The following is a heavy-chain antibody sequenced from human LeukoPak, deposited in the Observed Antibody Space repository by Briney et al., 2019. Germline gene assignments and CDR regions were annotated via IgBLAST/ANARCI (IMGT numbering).Heavy chain of an antibody. CDR3: ARRGGSGRAFDY. J-gene: IGHJ4*02. CDR2: IYYIGST. CDR1: GASISGGTYY. V-gene: IGHV4-39*01. D-gene: IGHD1-26*01. Sequence: PSETLSLTCSVSGASISGGTYYWGWIRQPPGKGLEWIGSIYYIGSTYDNPSLKSRVTISVDTSKNQFSLKLSSVTAADTAVYYCARRGGSGRAFDYWGQGTLVTVSS.